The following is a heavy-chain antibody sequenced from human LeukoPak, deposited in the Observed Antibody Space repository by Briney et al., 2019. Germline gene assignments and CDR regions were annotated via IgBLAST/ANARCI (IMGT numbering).Heavy chain of an antibody. CDR3: ARAYCSSTSCPRPFDY. V-gene: IGHV3-74*01. CDR2: INSDGSST. J-gene: IGHJ4*02. D-gene: IGHD2-2*01. CDR1: GFTFSSYW. Sequence: GGSLRLSYAASGFTFSSYWMHWVRQAPGKGLVWVSRINSDGSSTSYADSVKGRFTISRDNAKNTLYLQMNSLRAEDTAVYFCARAYCSSTSCPRPFDYWGQGTLVTVSS.